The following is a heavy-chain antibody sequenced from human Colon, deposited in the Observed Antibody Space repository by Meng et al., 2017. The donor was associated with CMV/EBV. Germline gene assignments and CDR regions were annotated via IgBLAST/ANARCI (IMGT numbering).Heavy chain of an antibody. CDR3: TKGATFGVTAPDY. CDR1: GFNISNSR. V-gene: IGHV3-23*01. CDR2: IRDSDGVA. Sequence: GESLKISCAASGFNISNSRMSWVRRAPGKGLEWISRIRDSDGVASYADSVRGRFTISRDISQNTLYLQMNSLKVEDTAVYYCTKGATFGVTAPDYWGQGTLVTVSS. J-gene: IGHJ4*02. D-gene: IGHD2-21*02.